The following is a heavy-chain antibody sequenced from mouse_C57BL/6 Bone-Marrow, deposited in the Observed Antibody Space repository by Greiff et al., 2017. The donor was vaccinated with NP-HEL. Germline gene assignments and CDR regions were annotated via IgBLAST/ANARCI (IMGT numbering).Heavy chain of an antibody. V-gene: IGHV1-72*01. CDR2: IDPICVGT. CDR1: GYTFTSYW. D-gene: IGHD1-1*01. Sequence: QVQLQQPGAELVKPGASVKLSCKASGYTFTSYWMHWVTPRPGRGLEWIGMIDPICVGTKYNEKFKSKATLTVDKPSSTAYMQLSSLTSEETAVYYGARVEVVPYYAMDYWGKGTSVTVSS. CDR3: ARVEVVPYYAMDY. J-gene: IGHJ4*01.